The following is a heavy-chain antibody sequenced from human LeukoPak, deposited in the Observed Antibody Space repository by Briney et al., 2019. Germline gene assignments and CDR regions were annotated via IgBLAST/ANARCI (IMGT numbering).Heavy chain of an antibody. CDR2: MNPNSGNT. CDR3: ARGRGQWYNYDILTGFPFDY. V-gene: IGHV1-8*01. D-gene: IGHD3-9*01. J-gene: IGHJ4*02. Sequence: ASVKVSCKASGYTFTSYDINWVRQATGQGLEWMGWMNPNSGNTGYAQKFQGRVTMTRNTSISTAYMELSSLRSEDTAVYYCARGRGQWYNYDILTGFPFDYWGQGTLVTVSS. CDR1: GYTFTSYD.